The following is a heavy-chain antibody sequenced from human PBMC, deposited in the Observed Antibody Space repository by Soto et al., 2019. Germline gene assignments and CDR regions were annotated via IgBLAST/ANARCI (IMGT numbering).Heavy chain of an antibody. CDR2: ISGSGGST. J-gene: IGHJ4*02. CDR3: ARGLGYCSSTSCYIWFDY. D-gene: IGHD2-2*02. Sequence: EVQVLESGGGLVRPGGSLRLSCAASGFTFSTYAMSWVRQAPGKGLEWVSAISGSGGSTYYADPVKGRFTISRDNSKNTLYLQMNSLRAEDTAVHYCARGLGYCSSTSCYIWFDYWGQGTLVTVSS. V-gene: IGHV3-23*01. CDR1: GFTFSTYA.